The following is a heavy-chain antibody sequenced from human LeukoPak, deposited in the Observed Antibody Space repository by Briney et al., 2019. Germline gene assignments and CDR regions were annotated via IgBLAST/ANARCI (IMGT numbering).Heavy chain of an antibody. Sequence: SETLSLTCTVSGGSISSYYWSWIRQPPGEGLEWIGYIYYSGSTNYNPSLKSRVTISVDTSKNQFSLKLSSATAADTAVFYCAGGRWHPSVRVDYWGQGTLVTVSS. CDR2: IYYSGST. V-gene: IGHV4-59*12. CDR3: AGGRWHPSVRVDY. CDR1: GGSISSYY. J-gene: IGHJ4*02. D-gene: IGHD6-13*01.